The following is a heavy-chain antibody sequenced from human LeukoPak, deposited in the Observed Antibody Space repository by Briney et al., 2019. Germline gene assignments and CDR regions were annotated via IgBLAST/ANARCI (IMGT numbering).Heavy chain of an antibody. Sequence: GGSLRLSCAASGFTFSSNAMSWVRQAPGKGLEWVSAIRGSGSSTYYADSVKGRFTISRDNSENTLYLQMNSLRAADTAVYYCAKVRSVYYDILTGNYNPLFDYWGQGTLVTVSS. CDR3: AKVRSVYYDILTGNYNPLFDY. V-gene: IGHV3-23*01. CDR1: GFTFSSNA. CDR2: IRGSGSST. D-gene: IGHD3-9*01. J-gene: IGHJ4*02.